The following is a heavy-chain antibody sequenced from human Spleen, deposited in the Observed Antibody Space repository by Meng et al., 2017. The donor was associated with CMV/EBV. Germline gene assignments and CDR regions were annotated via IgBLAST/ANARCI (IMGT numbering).Heavy chain of an antibody. D-gene: IGHD3-22*01. Sequence: FTFSSHLMHWVREAPGKGLEWVAGIAFNGKEKYCADSVKGRFTSSRDNSKNTLLMQMNSLRPEDTAVYYCARDEGGDSSCSYGYFDYWGQGTLVTVSS. CDR1: FTFSSHL. V-gene: IGHV3-30*04. CDR3: ARDEGGDSSCSYGYFDY. CDR2: IAFNGKEK. J-gene: IGHJ4*02.